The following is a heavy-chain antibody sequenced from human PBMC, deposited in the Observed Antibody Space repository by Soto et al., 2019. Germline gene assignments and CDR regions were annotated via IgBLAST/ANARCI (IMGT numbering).Heavy chain of an antibody. Sequence: PSETLSLTCTVSGGSISSYYWSWIRQPPGKGLEWIGYIYYSGSTNYNPSLKSRVTISVDTSKNQFSLKLSSVTAADTAVYYCARSWLRTYYFDYWGQGTLVTVSS. CDR2: IYYSGST. J-gene: IGHJ4*02. CDR3: ARSWLRTYYFDY. D-gene: IGHD5-12*01. V-gene: IGHV4-59*01. CDR1: GGSISSYY.